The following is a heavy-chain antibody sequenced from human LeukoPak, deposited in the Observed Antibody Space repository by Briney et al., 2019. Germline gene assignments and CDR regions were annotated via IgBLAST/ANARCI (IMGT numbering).Heavy chain of an antibody. V-gene: IGHV1-18*01. CDR1: GYTFTSYG. J-gene: IGHJ5*02. CDR2: ISAYNGNT. Sequence: GASVKVSCKASGYTFTSYGISWVRQAPGQGLEWMGWISAYNGNTNYAQKLQGRVTMTTDTSTSIAYMELRSLRSDDTAVYYCARGDGVAAAGTNWFDPWGQGTLVTVSS. D-gene: IGHD6-13*01. CDR3: ARGDGVAAAGTNWFDP.